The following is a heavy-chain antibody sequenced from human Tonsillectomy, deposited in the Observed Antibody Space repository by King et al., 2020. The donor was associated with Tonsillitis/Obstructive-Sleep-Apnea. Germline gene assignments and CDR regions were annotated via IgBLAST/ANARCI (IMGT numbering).Heavy chain of an antibody. Sequence: VQLVESGGGLVQPGGSLRLSCAASGFTFSSYSMNWVRQAPGKGLEWVSYISSSSSTIYYADSVKGRFTISRDNAKNSLYLQMNSLRDEDTAVYYCARAPNDYGPEVVAFDIWGQGTMVTVSS. V-gene: IGHV3-48*02. CDR2: ISSSSSTI. CDR1: GFTFSSYS. D-gene: IGHD4-17*01. CDR3: ARAPNDYGPEVVAFDI. J-gene: IGHJ3*02.